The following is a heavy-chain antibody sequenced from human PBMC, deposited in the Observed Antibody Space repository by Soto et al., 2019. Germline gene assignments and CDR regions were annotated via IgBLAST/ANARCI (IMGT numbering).Heavy chain of an antibody. D-gene: IGHD3-10*01. J-gene: IGHJ6*02. V-gene: IGHV3-15*07. CDR1: GFTFSNAW. Sequence: EVQLVESGGGLVKPGGSLRLSCAASGFTFSNAWMNWVRQAPGKGLEWVGRIKSKTDGGTTDYAAPVKGRFTISRDDSKNTLYLQMNSLKTEDTAVYYCTTLWFGELYPLGPPSTPPSQLEYYYGMDVWGQGTTVTVSS. CDR3: TTLWFGELYPLGPPSTPPSQLEYYYGMDV. CDR2: IKSKTDGGTT.